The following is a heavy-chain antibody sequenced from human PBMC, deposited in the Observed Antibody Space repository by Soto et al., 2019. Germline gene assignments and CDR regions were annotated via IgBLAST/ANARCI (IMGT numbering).Heavy chain of an antibody. V-gene: IGHV3-13*01. J-gene: IGHJ4*02. D-gene: IGHD4-17*01. Sequence: EVQLVESGGGLVQPGGSLRLSCAASGFTFSSYDMHWVRQATGKGLEWVSAIGTAGDTYYPGSVKGRFTISRENAKNSLYLQMNSLRAEDTAVYYCARVLFDKYGDYIFDYWGQGTLVTVSS. CDR1: GFTFSSYD. CDR3: ARVLFDKYGDYIFDY. CDR2: IGTAGDT.